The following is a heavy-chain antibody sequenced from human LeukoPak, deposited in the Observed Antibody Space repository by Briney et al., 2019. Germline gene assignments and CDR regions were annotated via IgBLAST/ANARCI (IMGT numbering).Heavy chain of an antibody. D-gene: IGHD1-20*01. Sequence: GASVKVSCKASGYTFTSYDINWVRQAPGQGLEWMGGIIPIFGTANYAQKFQGRVTITADESTSTAYMELSSLRSEDTAVYYCARALRPYNWNGPYFDYWGQGTLVTVSS. CDR3: ARALRPYNWNGPYFDY. CDR2: IIPIFGTA. CDR1: GYTFTSYD. J-gene: IGHJ4*02. V-gene: IGHV1-69*13.